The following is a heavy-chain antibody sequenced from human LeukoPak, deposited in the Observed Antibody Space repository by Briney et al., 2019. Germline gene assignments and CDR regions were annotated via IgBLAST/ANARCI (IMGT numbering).Heavy chain of an antibody. CDR3: ARSNSSGGYYSDS. D-gene: IGHD3-3*01. CDR2: ISTDGSST. V-gene: IGHV3-74*01. CDR1: GFTFSSYW. Sequence: PGGSLRLSCAASGFTFSSYWMHWVRQAPGKGLVWVSRISTDGSSTSYADSVKGRFTISRDNAKSSLYLQMNSLRAEDTAVYYCARSNSSGGYYSDSWGQGTLVTVSS. J-gene: IGHJ5*02.